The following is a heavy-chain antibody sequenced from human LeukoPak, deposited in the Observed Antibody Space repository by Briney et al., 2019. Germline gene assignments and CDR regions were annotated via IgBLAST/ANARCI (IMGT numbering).Heavy chain of an antibody. CDR1: GFTFSSYA. Sequence: GGSLRLSCAASGFTFSSYAMHWVRQAPGKGLEWVAVISYDGSNKYYADSVKGRFTISRDNSKNTLYLQMNSLRAEDTAVYYCTTKYYYDSTDYWGQGTLVTVSS. J-gene: IGHJ4*02. D-gene: IGHD3-22*01. CDR2: ISYDGSNK. V-gene: IGHV3-30*04. CDR3: TTKYYYDSTDY.